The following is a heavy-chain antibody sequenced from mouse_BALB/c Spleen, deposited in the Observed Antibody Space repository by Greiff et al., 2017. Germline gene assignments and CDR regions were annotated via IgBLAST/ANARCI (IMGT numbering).Heavy chain of an antibody. J-gene: IGHJ2*01. V-gene: IGHV5-9-4*01. Sequence: EVKLMESGGGLVKPGGSLKLSCAASGFTFSSYAMSWVRQSPEKRLEWVAEISSGGSYTYYPDTVTGRFTISRDNAKNTLYLEMSSLRSEDTAMYYCARGGYGNQFDYWGQGTTLTVSS. CDR1: GFTFSSYA. CDR2: ISSGGSYT. CDR3: ARGGYGNQFDY. D-gene: IGHD2-10*02.